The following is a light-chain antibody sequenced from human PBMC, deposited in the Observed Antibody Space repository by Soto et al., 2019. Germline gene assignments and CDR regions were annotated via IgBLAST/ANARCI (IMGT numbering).Light chain of an antibody. CDR2: AAS. Sequence: AIQMTQSPSSLSASVGDRVTITCRASQGIRKDLGWYQVKPGKAPKLLIYAASTLQSGAPSSVSGSASGTDFSLTTSSLQPGDFDTYDFLQDYNYPRTVGEGTRVEI. V-gene: IGKV1-6*01. CDR1: QGIRKD. CDR3: LQDYNYPRT. J-gene: IGKJ1*01.